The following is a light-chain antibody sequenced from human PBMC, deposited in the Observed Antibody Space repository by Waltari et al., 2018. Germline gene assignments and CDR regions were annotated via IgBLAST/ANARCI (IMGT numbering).Light chain of an antibody. J-gene: IGLJ2*01. V-gene: IGLV1-40*01. CDR1: GSNLGAGYD. Sequence: QSVLTPPPSVSGAPGQRVSISCTGTGSNLGAGYDVHWYQQLPGKAPKPLIYLTHQRPSGVPDRFSASKSGTSASLAISGLRFEDEADYYCATRDEGPTVVFGGGTKLTVL. CDR3: ATRDEGPTVV. CDR2: LTH.